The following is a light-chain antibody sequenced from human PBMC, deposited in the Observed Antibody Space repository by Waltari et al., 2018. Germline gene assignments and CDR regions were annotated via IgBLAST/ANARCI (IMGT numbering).Light chain of an antibody. CDR1: SSDVGSYGL. J-gene: IGLJ2*01. CDR3: CSYAGSSTLGIL. Sequence: QSALTQPASVSGSPGQSITISCTGTSSDVGSYGLVSCYQQHPGKATNFIIYEVSKRPPGLSTRLPGSKSGNTAARTIAGLQAEDEADYYCCSYAGSSTLGILFGGGTKVTVL. CDR2: EVS. V-gene: IGLV2-23*02.